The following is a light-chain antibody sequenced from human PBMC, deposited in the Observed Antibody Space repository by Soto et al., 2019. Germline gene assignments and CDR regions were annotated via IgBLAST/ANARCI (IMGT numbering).Light chain of an antibody. J-gene: IGKJ1*01. CDR1: QSISSY. V-gene: IGKV1-39*01. CDR3: QQSYRA. Sequence: DIQMTQSRSSLSASVGDRVTITCRASQSISSYLNWYQQKPGKAPKLLIYAASSLQSGVPSRFSGSGSGTDFTLTISSRQPEDFATYYCQQSYRAFGQGTKVEIK. CDR2: AAS.